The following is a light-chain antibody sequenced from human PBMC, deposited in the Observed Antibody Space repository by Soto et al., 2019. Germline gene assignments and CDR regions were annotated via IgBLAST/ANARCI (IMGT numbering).Light chain of an antibody. CDR1: TSNIGSNA. Sequence: QSLLTQPPSASGTPGQRVTFSCSGSTSNIGSNAVNWYQQLPGTAPKLLIYSNDRRPSGVPDRFSGSKSGTSASLAISGLQSEDEADYYCTAWDDSLNGRLFGGGTKLTVL. CDR3: TAWDDSLNGRL. J-gene: IGLJ2*01. CDR2: SND. V-gene: IGLV1-44*01.